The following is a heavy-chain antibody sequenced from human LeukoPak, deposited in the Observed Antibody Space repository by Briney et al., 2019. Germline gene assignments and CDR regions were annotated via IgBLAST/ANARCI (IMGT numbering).Heavy chain of an antibody. CDR2: ISSSSSYI. CDR1: GFTFSSYS. J-gene: IGHJ4*02. D-gene: IGHD4-23*01. Sequence: GGSLRLSCAASGFTFSSYSMNWVRQAPGKGLEWVSSISSSSSYIYYADSVKGRFTISRDNAKNSLYLQMNSLRAEDTAVYYCAREDYGGNSRDPTDFDYWGQGTLVTVSS. CDR3: AREDYGGNSRDPTDFDY. V-gene: IGHV3-21*01.